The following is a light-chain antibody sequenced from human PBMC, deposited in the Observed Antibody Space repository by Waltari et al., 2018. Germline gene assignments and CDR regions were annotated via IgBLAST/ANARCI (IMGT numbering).Light chain of an antibody. J-gene: IGLJ3*02. CDR2: LNN. CDR3: QSYDSIQSGV. V-gene: IGLV1-40*01. CDR1: SPTLGAGYD. Sequence: QSVLTQPPSASGAPGQRVTISSPRSSPTLGAGYDLHWYQQLPGTAPKPLIYLNNNRPSGVPDRFSASKSGTAASRAITGLLAEDEATYYCQSYDSIQSGVFGGGTKLTVL.